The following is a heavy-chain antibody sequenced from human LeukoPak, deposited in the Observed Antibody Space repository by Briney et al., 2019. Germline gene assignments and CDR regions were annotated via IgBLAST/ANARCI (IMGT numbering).Heavy chain of an antibody. V-gene: IGHV1-46*01. CDR3: AREQRGGPSGSLGGLFASYNTYYYMDV. D-gene: IGHD1-26*01. J-gene: IGHJ6*03. CDR1: GYTFTMYY. Sequence: ASVKVSCKASGYTFTMYYIHWVRQAPGQGLEWMGMINPSDGATTYAQRFQDKVTMTRDMSTTTVYVDLRSLRSADAGLYLCAREQRGGPSGSLGGLFASYNTYYYMDVWGRGTTVTVSS. CDR2: INPSDGAT.